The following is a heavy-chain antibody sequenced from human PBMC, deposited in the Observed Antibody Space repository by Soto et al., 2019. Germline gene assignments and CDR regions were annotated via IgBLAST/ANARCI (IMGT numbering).Heavy chain of an antibody. CDR3: ARDNNTYSGYDFWGYYYYYYGMDV. CDR1: GFTFSSYG. V-gene: IGHV3-33*01. J-gene: IGHJ6*02. CDR2: IWYDGSNK. D-gene: IGHD5-12*01. Sequence: VQLVESGGGVVQPGRSLRLSCAASGFTFSSYGMHWVRQAPGKGLEWVAVIWYDGSNKYYADSVKGRFTISRDNSKNTLYLQMNSLRAEDTAVYYCARDNNTYSGYDFWGYYYYYYGMDVWGQGTTVTVSS.